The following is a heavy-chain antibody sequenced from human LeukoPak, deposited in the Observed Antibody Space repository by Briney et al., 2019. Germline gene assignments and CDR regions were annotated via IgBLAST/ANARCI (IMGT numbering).Heavy chain of an antibody. CDR3: ARDSSYYDFWSGYYTRRPTNTFDY. D-gene: IGHD3-3*01. Sequence: GGSLRLSCAASGFTFSSYGMHWVRQAPGKGLEWVAVIWYDGSNKYYADSVKGRFTISRDNSKNTLYLQMNSLRAEDTAVYYCARDSSYYDFWSGYYTRRPTNTFDYWAREPWSPSPQ. CDR1: GFTFSSYG. V-gene: IGHV3-33*01. J-gene: IGHJ4*02. CDR2: IWYDGSNK.